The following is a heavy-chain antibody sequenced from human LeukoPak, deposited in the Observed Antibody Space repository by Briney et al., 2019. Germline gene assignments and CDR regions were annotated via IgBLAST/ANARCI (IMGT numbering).Heavy chain of an antibody. CDR2: INHSGST. Sequence: SETLSLTCAVCGGSFSGYYWSWIRQPPGKGLEWIGEINHSGSTNYNPSLKSRVTISVDTSKNQFSLKLSSVTAADTAMYYCAAITTVTKGYWGQGTLVTVSS. CDR1: GGSFSGYY. CDR3: AAITTVTKGY. D-gene: IGHD4-17*01. V-gene: IGHV4-34*01. J-gene: IGHJ4*02.